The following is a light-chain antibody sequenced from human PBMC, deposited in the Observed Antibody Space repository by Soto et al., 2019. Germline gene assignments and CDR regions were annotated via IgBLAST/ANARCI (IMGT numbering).Light chain of an antibody. CDR1: QSVSSS. Sequence: EIVLTQSPATLSLSPGERATLSCRASQSVSSSLAWYQQKPGQAPRLLIYDASNRATGIPARFSGSGSGTDFTLTISSLEPEDFAVHYCQQRSNWPRTFGQGTKLEIK. V-gene: IGKV3-11*01. J-gene: IGKJ2*01. CDR2: DAS. CDR3: QQRSNWPRT.